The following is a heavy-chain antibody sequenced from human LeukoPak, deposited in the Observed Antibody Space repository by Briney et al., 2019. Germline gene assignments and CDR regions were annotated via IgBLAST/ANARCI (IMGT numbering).Heavy chain of an antibody. J-gene: IGHJ3*02. Sequence: GGSLRLSCAASGFTFSSYWMHWVRQAPGKGLVWVSRINSDGSCTSYADSVKGRFAISRDNAKNTLYLQMNSLRAEDTAVYYCARTLSYYYDSSGYRGAFDIWGRGTMVTVSS. CDR3: ARTLSYYYDSSGYRGAFDI. D-gene: IGHD3-22*01. CDR2: INSDGSCT. V-gene: IGHV3-74*01. CDR1: GFTFSSYW.